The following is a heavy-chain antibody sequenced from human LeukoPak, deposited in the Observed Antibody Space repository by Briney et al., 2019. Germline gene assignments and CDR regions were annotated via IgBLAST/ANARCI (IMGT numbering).Heavy chain of an antibody. CDR2: ISGSGGST. CDR1: GFTFSSYA. J-gene: IGHJ4*02. D-gene: IGHD3-9*01. Sequence: GGSLRLSCAASGFTFSSYAMSWVRQAPGKGLEWVSAISGSGGSTYYADSVKGRFTISRDNSKNTLYLQMNSLRAEDTAVYYCAKVGDFDILTGYYSPNFDCWGQGTLVTVSS. CDR3: AKVGDFDILTGYYSPNFDC. V-gene: IGHV3-23*01.